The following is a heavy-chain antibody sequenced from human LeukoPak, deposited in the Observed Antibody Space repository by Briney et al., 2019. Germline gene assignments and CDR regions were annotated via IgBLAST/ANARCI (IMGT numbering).Heavy chain of an antibody. V-gene: IGHV1-69*04. CDR1: GGTFSSYA. D-gene: IGHD3-22*01. CDR2: IIPILGIA. J-gene: IGHJ2*01. Sequence: SVKVSCKASGGTFSSYAISWVRQAPGQGLEWMGRIIPILGIANYAQKFQGRVTITADKSTSTAYMELSSLRSEDTAVYYCARALPLTDYYDSRPGMGGYFDLWGRGTLVTVSS. CDR3: ARALPLTDYYDSRPGMGGYFDL.